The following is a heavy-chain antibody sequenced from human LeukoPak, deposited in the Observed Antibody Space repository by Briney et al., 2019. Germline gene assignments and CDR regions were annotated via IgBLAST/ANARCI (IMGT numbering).Heavy chain of an antibody. CDR1: GFTFSSYW. D-gene: IGHD2-15*01. Sequence: PGGSLRLSCAASGFTFSSYWMSWVRQAPGKGLEWVANIKQNGSEKYYVDSVKGRFTISRDNAKNSLYLQMNSLRAEDTAVYYCARDTVREYCSGGSCYVDYWGQGTLGTVSS. CDR2: IKQNGSEK. V-gene: IGHV3-7*01. J-gene: IGHJ4*02. CDR3: ARDTVREYCSGGSCYVDY.